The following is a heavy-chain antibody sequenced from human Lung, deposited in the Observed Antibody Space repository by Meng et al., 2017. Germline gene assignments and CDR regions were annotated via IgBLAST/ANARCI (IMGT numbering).Heavy chain of an antibody. J-gene: IGHJ4*02. D-gene: IGHD6-13*01. CDR3: ARVPGIAAAGNFFDY. CDR1: GYTFTSYY. CDR2: INPNDGST. V-gene: IGHV1-46*01. Sequence: ASVKVSCKASGYTFTSYYIHWVRRAPGQGLEWMGIINPNDGSTNYAQNFQGRVTMTRDTSTTTVYMDLSSLRSEDTAVYFCARVPGIAAAGNFFDYWGQGTLVTVSS.